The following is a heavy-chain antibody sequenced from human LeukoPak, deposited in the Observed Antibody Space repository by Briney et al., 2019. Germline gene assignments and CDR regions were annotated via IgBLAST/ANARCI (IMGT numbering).Heavy chain of an antibody. D-gene: IGHD4-23*01. J-gene: IGHJ4*02. CDR3: ARDTRKLYGGSPQMNFDY. Sequence: GSLRLSCAASGFTFSSYSMNWVRQAPGKGLEWVSYISSSSSTIYYADSVKGRFTISRDNAKNSLYLQMNSLRAEDTAVYYCARDTRKLYGGSPQMNFDYWGQGTLVTVSS. CDR2: ISSSSSTI. V-gene: IGHV3-48*01. CDR1: GFTFSSYS.